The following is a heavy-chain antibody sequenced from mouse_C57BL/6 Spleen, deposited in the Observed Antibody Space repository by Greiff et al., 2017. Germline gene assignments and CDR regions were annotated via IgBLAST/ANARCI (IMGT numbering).Heavy chain of an antibody. J-gene: IGHJ3*01. CDR3: ARDDYLAY. Sequence: DVHLVESEGGLVQPGSSMKLSCTASGFTFSDYYMAWVRQVPEKGLEWVANINYDGSSTYYLDSLKSRFIISRDNAKNILYLQMSSLTSEDTATYDCARDDYLAYWGQGTLVTVSA. D-gene: IGHD2-4*01. CDR1: GFTFSDYY. V-gene: IGHV5-16*01. CDR2: INYDGSST.